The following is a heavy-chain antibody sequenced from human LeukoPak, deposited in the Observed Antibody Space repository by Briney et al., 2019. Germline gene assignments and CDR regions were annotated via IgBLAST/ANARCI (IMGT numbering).Heavy chain of an antibody. CDR1: GGSISSSSYY. CDR2: IYYSGST. J-gene: IGHJ4*02. D-gene: IGHD6-19*01. Sequence: SETLSLTCTVSGGSISSSSYYWGWIRQPPGKGLEWIGSIYYSGSTYYNPSLKSRVTISVDTSKNQFSLKLSSVTAADTAVYYCAREPIAVAELDYWGQGTLVTVSS. V-gene: IGHV4-39*07. CDR3: AREPIAVAELDY.